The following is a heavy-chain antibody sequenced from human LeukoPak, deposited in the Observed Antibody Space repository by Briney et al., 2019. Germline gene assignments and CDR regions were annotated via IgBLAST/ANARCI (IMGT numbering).Heavy chain of an antibody. Sequence: GGSLRLSCAASGFTFSSYWMHWVRQAPGKGLVWVSRINSDGSSTSYADSVKGRFTISRDNAKNTLCLQMNSLRAEDTAVYYCAREVRYDFWSGYSHDAFDTWGQGTMVTVSS. CDR2: INSDGSST. CDR3: AREVRYDFWSGYSHDAFDT. D-gene: IGHD3-3*01. V-gene: IGHV3-74*01. J-gene: IGHJ3*02. CDR1: GFTFSSYW.